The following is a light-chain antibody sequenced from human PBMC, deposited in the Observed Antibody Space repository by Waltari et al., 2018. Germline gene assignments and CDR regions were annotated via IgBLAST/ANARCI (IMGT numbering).Light chain of an antibody. CDR2: WAS. V-gene: IGKV4-1*01. Sequence: DIAMTQSPDSLAVSLGERATINCKSSQSVLYSSNNKNYLAWYQQKPGQPPRLLIYWASTRESGVPDRFSGSGSGTDFTLTISSLQAEDVALYYCQQYYSTPQAFGQGTKVEI. CDR1: QSVLYSSNNKNY. J-gene: IGKJ1*01. CDR3: QQYYSTPQA.